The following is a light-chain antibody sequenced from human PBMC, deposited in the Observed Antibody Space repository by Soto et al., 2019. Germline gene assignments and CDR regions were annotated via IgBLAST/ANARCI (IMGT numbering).Light chain of an antibody. V-gene: IGKV3-15*01. CDR3: QQYNSWPLT. CDR2: GAS. CDR1: QSVSSN. J-gene: IGKJ5*01. Sequence: EKVMTQSPATLSVSPGERATLSCRASQSVSSNLAWYQQKPGQAPRLLIYGASSRATGIPVRFSGSGSGTEFTLTISSLQSEDFAVYYCQQYNSWPLTFGQGTRLEI.